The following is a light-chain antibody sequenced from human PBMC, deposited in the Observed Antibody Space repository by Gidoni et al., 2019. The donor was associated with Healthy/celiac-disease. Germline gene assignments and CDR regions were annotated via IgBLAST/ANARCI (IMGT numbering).Light chain of an antibody. CDR1: QGISSY. V-gene: IGKV1-8*01. CDR2: AAS. Sequence: AIRMTQSPSSLSASTGDRVTITCRASQGISSYLAWYQQKPGKAPKLLIYAASTLQSGVPSRFSGSGSGTDFTLTIRCLQSEDFATYYCQQYYSYPFTFGPGTKVDIK. J-gene: IGKJ3*01. CDR3: QQYYSYPFT.